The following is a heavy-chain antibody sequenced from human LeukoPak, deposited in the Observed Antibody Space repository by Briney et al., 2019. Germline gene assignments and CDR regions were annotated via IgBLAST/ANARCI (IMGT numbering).Heavy chain of an antibody. CDR2: INHSGST. Sequence: SETLSLTCAVYGGSFSGYYWSWIRQPPGKGLEWIGEINHSGSTNYNPSLKSRVTISVDTSKNQFSLKLSSVTAADTAVYYCAREKYYDYVWGSYRLFGYWGQGTLVTVSS. J-gene: IGHJ4*02. V-gene: IGHV4-34*01. CDR3: AREKYYDYVWGSYRLFGY. CDR1: GGSFSGYY. D-gene: IGHD3-16*02.